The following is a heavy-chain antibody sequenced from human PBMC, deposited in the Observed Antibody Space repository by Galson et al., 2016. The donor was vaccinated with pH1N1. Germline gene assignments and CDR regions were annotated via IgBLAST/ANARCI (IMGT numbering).Heavy chain of an antibody. V-gene: IGHV1-46*01. Sequence: SVKVSCKASGYIFTRDYFHWVRQAPGQGLEWMGVIDPSNGGTTFAQKFQGLVTMTRDTSTSTAYMEVSGLKSDDTAVYYGISNLGRLRDFWGQCTLVTVSS. J-gene: IGHJ4*02. CDR3: ISNLGRLRDF. D-gene: IGHD3-3*02. CDR1: GYIFTRDY. CDR2: IDPSNGGT.